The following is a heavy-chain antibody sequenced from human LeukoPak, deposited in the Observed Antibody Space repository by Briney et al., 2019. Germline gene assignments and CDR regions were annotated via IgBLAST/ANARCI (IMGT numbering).Heavy chain of an antibody. CDR2: MNPNSGNT. J-gene: IGHJ6*02. V-gene: IGHV1-8*02. CDR3: ARKIVLRYFDWFPASGMDV. Sequence: GASVTVSCKASGYTFTGYYMHWVRQATGQGLEWMGWMNPNSGNTGYAQKFQGRVTMTRNTSISTAYMELSSLRSEDTAVYYCARKIVLRYFDWFPASGMDVWGQGTTVTVSS. D-gene: IGHD3-9*01. CDR1: GYTFTGYY.